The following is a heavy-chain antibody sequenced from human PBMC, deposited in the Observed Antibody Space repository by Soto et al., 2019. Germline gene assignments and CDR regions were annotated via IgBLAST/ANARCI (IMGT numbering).Heavy chain of an antibody. CDR3: AADLTSSSSWYYYYGMDV. D-gene: IGHD6-13*01. CDR2: IVVGSGNT. Sequence: SVKVSCKASGFTFTSSAVQWVRQARGQRLEWIGWIVVGSGNTNYAQKFQERVTITRDMSTSTAYMELSSLGSEDTAVYYCAADLTSSSSWYYYYGMDVWGQGTTVTVSS. CDR1: GFTFTSSA. V-gene: IGHV1-58*01. J-gene: IGHJ6*02.